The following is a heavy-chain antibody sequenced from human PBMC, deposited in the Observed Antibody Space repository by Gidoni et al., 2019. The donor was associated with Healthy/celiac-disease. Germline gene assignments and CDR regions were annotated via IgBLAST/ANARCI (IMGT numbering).Heavy chain of an antibody. D-gene: IGHD5-12*01. Sequence: VQLCESGGGLVQPGWSLRLSCAASGFTFSSSAMSWVRQAPGNGLEWFSAISGSGGSTYYADSVKGRFTISRDNSKNTLYLQMNSLRAEDTAVYYCCRGSGYTGCMDVWGQGTTVTVSS. J-gene: IGHJ6*02. CDR2: ISGSGGST. CDR1: GFTFSSSA. CDR3: CRGSGYTGCMDV. V-gene: IGHV3-23*01.